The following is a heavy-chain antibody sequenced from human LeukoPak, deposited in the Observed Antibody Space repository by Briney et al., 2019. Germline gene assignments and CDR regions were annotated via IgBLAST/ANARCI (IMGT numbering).Heavy chain of an antibody. CDR1: GFTFDDYA. CDR3: AKDPNSSGWYYFDY. J-gene: IGHJ4*02. V-gene: IGHV3-9*01. Sequence: PGGSLRLSCAASGFTFDDYAMHWVRQAPGKGLEWVSGISWNSGSIGYADSVKGRFTISRDNAKNSLYLQMNSLRAEDTALYYCAKDPNSSGWYYFDYWGQGTLVTVSS. CDR2: ISWNSGSI. D-gene: IGHD6-19*01.